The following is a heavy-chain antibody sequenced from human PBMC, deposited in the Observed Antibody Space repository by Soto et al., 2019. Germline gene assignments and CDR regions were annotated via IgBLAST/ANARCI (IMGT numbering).Heavy chain of an antibody. V-gene: IGHV3-33*01. D-gene: IGHD2-15*01. CDR1: GFGFSIYG. Sequence: QVQLVESGGGVVQPGRSLRLSCAASGFGFSIYGMHWVRQAPGKGLEWVAVIWNDGSNKYYADSVKGRFTISRDNSKKTLFPQRISMRAEDGGVYYCAREVGRFAYRGQGALVTGFS. CDR2: IWNDGSNK. CDR3: AREVGRFAY. J-gene: IGHJ4*02.